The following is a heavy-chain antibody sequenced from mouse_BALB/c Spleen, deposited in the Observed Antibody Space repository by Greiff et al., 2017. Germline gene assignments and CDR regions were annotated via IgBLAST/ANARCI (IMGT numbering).Heavy chain of an antibody. CDR1: GYTFTSYV. J-gene: IGHJ4*01. V-gene: IGHV1-14*01. Sequence: VQLQQSGPELVKPGASVKMSCKASGYTFTSYVMHWVKQKPGQGLEWIGYINPYNDGTKYNEKFKGKATLTSDKSSSTAYMELSSLTSEDSAVYYCARDPTIHYYGYGYAMDYWGQGTSVTVSS. CDR2: INPYNDGT. D-gene: IGHD1-2*01. CDR3: ARDPTIHYYGYGYAMDY.